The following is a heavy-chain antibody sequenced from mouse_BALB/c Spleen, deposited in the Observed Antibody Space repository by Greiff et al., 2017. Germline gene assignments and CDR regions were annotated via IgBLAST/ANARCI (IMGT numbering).Heavy chain of an antibody. V-gene: IGHV5-12-1*01. CDR1: GFAFSSYD. Sequence: EVQLQESGGGLVKPGGSLKLSCAASGFAFSSYDMSWVRQTPEKRLEWVAYISSGGGSTYYPDTVKGRFTISRDNAKNTLYLQMSSLKSEDTAMYYCARQTAGFAYWGQGTLVTVSA. CDR2: ISSGGGST. CDR3: ARQTAGFAY. J-gene: IGHJ3*01.